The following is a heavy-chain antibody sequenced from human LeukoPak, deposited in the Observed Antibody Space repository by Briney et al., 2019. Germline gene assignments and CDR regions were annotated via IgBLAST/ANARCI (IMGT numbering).Heavy chain of an antibody. J-gene: IGHJ4*02. D-gene: IGHD3-22*01. CDR1: GFTFDDYA. V-gene: IGHV3-9*01. Sequence: GGSLRLSCAASGFTFDDYAMHWVRQAPGKGLEWVSGISWNSGSIGYADSVKGRLTISRDNAKNSLYLQMNSLRAEDTALYYCAKDTYYYDSSGYCVWGQGTLVTVSS. CDR2: ISWNSGSI. CDR3: AKDTYYYDSSGYCV.